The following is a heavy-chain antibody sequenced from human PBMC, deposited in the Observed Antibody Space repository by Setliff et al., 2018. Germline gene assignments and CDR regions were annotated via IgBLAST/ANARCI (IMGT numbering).Heavy chain of an antibody. J-gene: IGHJ1*01. D-gene: IGHD6-19*01. Sequence: LSLSCLGSGFTFGDYAVSWVRQAPGKGLEWVGFIRSKAYNEAIEYAASVRGRFTISRDDSKNVAYLQMTSLQTEDTAVYYCAKDRSFFHHWGQGTLVTVSS. CDR1: GFTFGDYA. CDR2: IRSKAYNEAI. CDR3: AKDRSFFHH. V-gene: IGHV3-49*04.